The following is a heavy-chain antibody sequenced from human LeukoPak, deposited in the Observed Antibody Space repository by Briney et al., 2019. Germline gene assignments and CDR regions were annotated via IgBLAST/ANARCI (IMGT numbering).Heavy chain of an antibody. CDR2: INHSGST. V-gene: IGHV4-34*01. D-gene: IGHD1-26*01. Sequence: PSETLSLTCAVYGGSFSGYYWSWIRQPPGKGLEWIGEINHSGSTNYNPSLKSRVTISVDTSKNQFSLKLSSVTAADTAVYYCARHSRYGGSLTHWGQGTLVTVSS. J-gene: IGHJ4*02. CDR1: GGSFSGYY. CDR3: ARHSRYGGSLTH.